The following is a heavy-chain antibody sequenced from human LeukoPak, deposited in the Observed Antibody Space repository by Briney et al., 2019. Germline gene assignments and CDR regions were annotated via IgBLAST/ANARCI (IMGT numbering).Heavy chain of an antibody. J-gene: IGHJ2*01. CDR2: MYYSGSN. D-gene: IGHD3-22*01. CDR3: ARAGYDTSGFWYFDL. V-gene: IGHV4-59*01. Sequence: SETLSLTCSVSGGSISNYYWSWIRQPPGKGLEWIGSMYYSGSNNYNPSLKRRATISEEKSKKQFSLKLSSVTAADTAVYYCARAGYDTSGFWYFDLWGRGTLVTVSS. CDR1: GGSISNYY.